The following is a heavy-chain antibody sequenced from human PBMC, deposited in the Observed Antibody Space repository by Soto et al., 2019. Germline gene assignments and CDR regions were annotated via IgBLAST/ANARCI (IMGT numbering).Heavy chain of an antibody. V-gene: IGHV4-4*02. CDR3: ARALRGWFDP. J-gene: IGHJ5*02. Sequence: SETLSLTCAVSGGSITSANWLTWFLQPPGGGLEWIGEISHSGITNYKASLKSRVTMSVDKTKNDVSLKLTSVTAADTAVYYCARALRGWFDPWGQGTPVTVS. CDR1: GGSITSANW. CDR2: ISHSGIT.